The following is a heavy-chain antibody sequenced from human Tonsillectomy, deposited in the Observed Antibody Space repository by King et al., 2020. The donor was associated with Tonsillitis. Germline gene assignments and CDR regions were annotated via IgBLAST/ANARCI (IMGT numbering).Heavy chain of an antibody. CDR3: ARETLVPTTAPFDY. J-gene: IGHJ4*02. Sequence: VQLVESGGGVVQPGRSLRLSCAASGFTFSTYAIHWVRQAPGKGLEWVAVISHDGNDKYYADSVKGRFTISRDNSKNTVYLQMNSLRAEDTAVFYCARETLVPTTAPFDYWGQGTLVTVSS. D-gene: IGHD1/OR15-1a*01. CDR1: GFTFSTYA. V-gene: IGHV3-30*04. CDR2: ISHDGNDK.